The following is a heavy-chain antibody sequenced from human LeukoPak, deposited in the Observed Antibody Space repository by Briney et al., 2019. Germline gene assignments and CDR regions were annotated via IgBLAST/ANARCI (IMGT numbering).Heavy chain of an antibody. CDR3: ARDSSMIWDAFDI. D-gene: IGHD3/OR15-3a*01. J-gene: IGHJ3*02. V-gene: IGHV4-30-4*08. CDR2: IYYSGSI. Sequence: SETLSLTCTVSGGSISSGDYYWSWIRQPPGKGLEWIGYIYYSGSISYNPSLKSRFTKSVETAKNQFSLKLSSVTAADTAVYYCARDSSMIWDAFDIWGQGTMVTVSS. CDR1: GGSISSGDYY.